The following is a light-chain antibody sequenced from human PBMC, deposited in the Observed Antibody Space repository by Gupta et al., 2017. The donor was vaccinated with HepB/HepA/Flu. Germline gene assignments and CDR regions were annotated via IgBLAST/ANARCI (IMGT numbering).Light chain of an antibody. CDR2: AAS. V-gene: IGKV1-9*01. Sequence: DIQLTQSPSFLSASVGDRVTITCRASQGISSYLAWYQQKPGKAPKLLIYAASTLQSGVPSRFSGSGYGTELTLTIRGRQPEDFATYYCQQHNSYPLFTFGHGTKVDIK. CDR1: QGISSY. J-gene: IGKJ3*01. CDR3: QQHNSYPLFT.